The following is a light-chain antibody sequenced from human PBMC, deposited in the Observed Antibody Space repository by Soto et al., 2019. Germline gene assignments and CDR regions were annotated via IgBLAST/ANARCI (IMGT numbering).Light chain of an antibody. CDR3: QQYGSSRVT. J-gene: IGKJ2*01. CDR1: QSVSSSY. CDR2: GAS. V-gene: IGKV3-20*01. Sequence: DIVLTQSPGTLSLSPGERATLSCRASQSVSSSYLAWYQHKPGQAPRLLIYGASSRATGIPDRFSGSGSGTDFTLTISRLEPEDFAVYYCQQYGSSRVTFGQGTKLEIK.